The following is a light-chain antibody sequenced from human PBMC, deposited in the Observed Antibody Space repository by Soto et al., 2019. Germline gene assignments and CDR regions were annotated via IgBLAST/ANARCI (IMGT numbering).Light chain of an antibody. CDR3: SSYAGSTNFVV. CDR1: SSDVGGYNY. J-gene: IGLJ2*01. V-gene: IGLV2-8*01. Sequence: QSALTQPPSASGSPGQSVTISCTGTSSDVGGYNYVSWYQQHPGKAPKLMIYEVSKRPSGVPDRFSGSKSGNTAPLTVSGLQAEDEADDYFSSYAGSTNFVVFGGGTKLTVL. CDR2: EVS.